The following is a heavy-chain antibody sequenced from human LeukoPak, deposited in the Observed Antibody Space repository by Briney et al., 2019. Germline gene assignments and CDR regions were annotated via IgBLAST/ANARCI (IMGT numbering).Heavy chain of an antibody. J-gene: IGHJ3*02. CDR1: GYTLTELS. Sequence: ASVKVSCKVSGYTLTELSMHWVRQAPGKGLEWMGGFDPEDGETIYAQKFQGRVTMTEDTSTDTAYMELSSLRSEDTAVYYCATADHPLPAFDIWGQGTMVTVSS. CDR3: ATADHPLPAFDI. CDR2: FDPEDGET. V-gene: IGHV1-24*01.